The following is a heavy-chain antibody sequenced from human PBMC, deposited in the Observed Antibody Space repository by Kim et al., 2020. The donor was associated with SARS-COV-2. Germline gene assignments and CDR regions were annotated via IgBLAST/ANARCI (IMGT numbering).Heavy chain of an antibody. D-gene: IGHD1-1*01. Sequence: ASVKVSCKVSGYSLTYLSLHWVRQAPGKGLEWMGGFDPEEDDTIYAQKFQGRVAMTEDTFTDTAYMDLRSLRSDDTAVYYCASGGTSQSFNIWGQGTMVT. V-gene: IGHV1-24*01. CDR3: ASGGTSQSFNI. CDR2: FDPEEDDT. J-gene: IGHJ3*02. CDR1: GYSLTYLS.